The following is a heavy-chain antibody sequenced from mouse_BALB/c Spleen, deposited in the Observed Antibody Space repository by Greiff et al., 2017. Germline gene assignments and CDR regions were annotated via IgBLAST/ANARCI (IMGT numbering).Heavy chain of an antibody. Sequence: EVMLVESGGGLVQPGGSRKLSCAASGFTFSSFGMHWVRQAPEKGLEWVAYISSGSSTIYYADTVKGRFTISRDNPKNTLFLQMTSLRSEDTAMYYCARSKLFDYWGQGTTLTVSS. D-gene: IGHD2-5*01. CDR1: GFTFSSFG. J-gene: IGHJ2*01. CDR3: ARSKLFDY. V-gene: IGHV5-17*02. CDR2: ISSGSSTI.